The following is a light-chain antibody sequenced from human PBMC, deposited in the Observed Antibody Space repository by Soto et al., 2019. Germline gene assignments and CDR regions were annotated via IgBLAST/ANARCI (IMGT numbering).Light chain of an antibody. CDR2: DVS. J-gene: IGLJ1*01. CDR3: SSYTSATTYA. Sequence: QSVLTQPRSVSGSPGQSVTISCTGTSSDVGAYNYDSWYQQYPGEAPKVIIYDVSHRPAGVSNRFSGSKSGNTASLTISGLQTQDEADYYCSSYTSATTYAFGTGTKVTVL. CDR1: SSDVGAYNY. V-gene: IGLV2-14*01.